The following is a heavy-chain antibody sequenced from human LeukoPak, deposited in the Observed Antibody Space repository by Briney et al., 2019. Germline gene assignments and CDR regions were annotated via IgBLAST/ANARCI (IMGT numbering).Heavy chain of an antibody. V-gene: IGHV4-39*01. D-gene: IGHD3-22*01. CDR1: GGSTSSSSSY. CDR3: ARQGDSSGYYYGDAFDI. J-gene: IGHJ3*02. CDR2: IYYSGST. Sequence: SETLSLTCTVSGGSTSSSSSYWGWIRQPPGKGLEWIGSIYYSGSTYYNPSLKSRVTISVDTSKNQFSLKLSSVTAADTAVYYCARQGDSSGYYYGDAFDIWGQGTMVTVSS.